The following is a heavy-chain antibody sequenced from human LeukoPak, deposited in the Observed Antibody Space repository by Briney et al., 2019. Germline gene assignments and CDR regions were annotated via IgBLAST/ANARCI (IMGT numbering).Heavy chain of an antibody. Sequence: GGSLRLSCAASGFTFSSYAMSWVRQAPGKGLEWVAFIRYDGSNKYYADSVKGRFTISRDSSKNTLYLQMNSLRAEDTAVYYCAKDFGITIFGVAHYWGQGTLVTVSS. CDR1: GFTFSSYA. CDR2: IRYDGSNK. J-gene: IGHJ4*02. D-gene: IGHD3-3*01. CDR3: AKDFGITIFGVAHY. V-gene: IGHV3-30*02.